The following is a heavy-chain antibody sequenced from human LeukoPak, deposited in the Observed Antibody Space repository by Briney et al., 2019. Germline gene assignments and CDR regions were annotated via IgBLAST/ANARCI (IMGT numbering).Heavy chain of an antibody. CDR1: GFTVSNNY. Sequence: PGGSLRLSCAASGFTVSNNYMSWVRQAPGKGLEWVSFIFSGGSTYYADSVKGRFTISRDNSKNTLYLQMNSLRAEDTAVYYCARGSSRAPYFDYWGQGSLVSVSS. D-gene: IGHD6-13*01. CDR2: IFSGGST. J-gene: IGHJ4*02. V-gene: IGHV3-53*01. CDR3: ARGSSRAPYFDY.